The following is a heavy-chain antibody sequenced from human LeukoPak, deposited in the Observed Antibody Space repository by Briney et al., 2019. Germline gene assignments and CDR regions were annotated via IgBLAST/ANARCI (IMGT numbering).Heavy chain of an antibody. J-gene: IGHJ4*02. CDR3: AKDRTGIAAAGTDFDY. CDR1: GFTFSSYA. V-gene: IGHV3-23*01. Sequence: GGSLRLSCAASGFTFSSYAMSWVRQAPGKGLEWVSAISGSGGSTYYADSVKGRFTISRDNSKNTLYLQMNSLRAEDTAVYYCAKDRTGIAAAGTDFDYRGQGTLVTVSS. D-gene: IGHD6-13*01. CDR2: ISGSGGST.